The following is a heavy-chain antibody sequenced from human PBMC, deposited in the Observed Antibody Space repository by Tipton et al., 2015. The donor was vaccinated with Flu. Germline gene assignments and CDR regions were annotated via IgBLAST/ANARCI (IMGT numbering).Heavy chain of an antibody. V-gene: IGHV5-51*03. J-gene: IGHJ3*02. CDR3: AREDYYDSSAQSPNDAFDI. D-gene: IGHD3-22*01. CDR2: IYLHDSDA. Sequence: QLVQSGAEVKKPGESLKISCKASGYSFTNYWIAWVRQMPGKGLEWMGIIYLHDSDARYSPSFQGQVTISADKSISTAYLQWSSLKASDAAMYYCAREDYYDSSAQSPNDAFDIWGPGKMVTVSS. CDR1: GYSFTNYW.